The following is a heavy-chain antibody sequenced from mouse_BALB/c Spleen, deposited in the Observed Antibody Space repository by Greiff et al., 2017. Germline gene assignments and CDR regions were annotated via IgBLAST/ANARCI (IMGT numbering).Heavy chain of an antibody. J-gene: IGHJ1*01. D-gene: IGHD1-1*01. Sequence: EVQRVESGGGLVQPGGSLRLSCATSGFTFTDYYMSWVRQPPGKALEWLGFIRNKANGYTTEYSASVKGRFTISRDNSQSILYLQMNTLRAEDRATYYCARDDGSSYWYFDVWGAGTTVTVSS. CDR1: GFTFTDYY. CDR3: ARDDGSSYWYFDV. V-gene: IGHV7-3*02. CDR2: IRNKANGYTT.